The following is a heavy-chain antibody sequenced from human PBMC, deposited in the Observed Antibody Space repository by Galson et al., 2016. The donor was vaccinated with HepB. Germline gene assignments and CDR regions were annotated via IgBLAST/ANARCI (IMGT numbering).Heavy chain of an antibody. V-gene: IGHV4-61*01. CDR1: GGSVSSGSNY. D-gene: IGHD3-3*01. J-gene: IGHJ5*02. CDR2: IYYSGTT. Sequence: SETLSLTCTVSGGSVSSGSNYWTWIRQPPGKGLEWIGFIYYSGTTNYNPSLKSRVTMSVDTSKNQFSLKLSSVTAADTAVYYCARAPFGVVLVWFDPWGQGTLVTVSS. CDR3: ARAPFGVVLVWFDP.